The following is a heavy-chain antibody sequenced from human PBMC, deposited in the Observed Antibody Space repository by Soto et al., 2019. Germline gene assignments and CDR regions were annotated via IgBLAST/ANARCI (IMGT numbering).Heavy chain of an antibody. V-gene: IGHV5-51*01. CDR2: IFPSDSDT. Sequence: GESLKISCRTSGYRFTSYWIAWVRQMPGKGLEWMGIIFPSDSDTRYSPSFQGQVTISADRSTSTVFLQWASLKASDTAVYFCARKDKSGSFNWSDPWGQGTLVTVYS. CDR3: ARKDKSGSFNWSDP. J-gene: IGHJ5*02. D-gene: IGHD3-22*01. CDR1: GYRFTSYW.